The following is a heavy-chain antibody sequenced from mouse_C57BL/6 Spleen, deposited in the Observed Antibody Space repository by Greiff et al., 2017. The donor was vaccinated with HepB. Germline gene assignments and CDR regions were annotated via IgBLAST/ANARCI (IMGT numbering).Heavy chain of an antibody. CDR2: INPSSGYT. V-gene: IGHV1-4*01. D-gene: IGHD1-1*01. Sequence: QVQLKESGAELARPGASVKMSCKASGYTFTSYTMHWVKQRPGQGLEWIGYINPSSGYTKYNQKFKDKATLTADKSSSTAYMQLSSLTSEDSAVYYCARSPYYGSSYGDYWGQGTTLTVSS. CDR1: GYTFTSYT. J-gene: IGHJ2*01. CDR3: ARSPYYGSSYGDY.